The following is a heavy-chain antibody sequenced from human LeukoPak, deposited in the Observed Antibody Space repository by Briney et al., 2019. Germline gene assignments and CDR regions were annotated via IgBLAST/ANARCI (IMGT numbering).Heavy chain of an antibody. CDR3: SRRGIAAAGAFDI. V-gene: IGHV3-64*01. CDR2: ISSNGGST. J-gene: IGHJ3*02. Sequence: GGSLRLSCAASGFTFSSYAMHWVRQAPGKGLEYVSAISSNGGSTYYANSVKGRFTISRDNSKNTLYLQMGSLRAEDMAVYYCSRRGIAAAGAFDISGQGTMVTVSS. CDR1: GFTFSSYA. D-gene: IGHD6-13*01.